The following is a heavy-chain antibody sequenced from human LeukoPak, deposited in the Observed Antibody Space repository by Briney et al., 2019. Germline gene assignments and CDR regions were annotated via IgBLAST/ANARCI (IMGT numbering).Heavy chain of an antibody. CDR3: ALYCSSTSCSPFDY. CDR1: GFTFSSYS. D-gene: IGHD2-2*01. V-gene: IGHV3-21*01. J-gene: IGHJ4*02. CDR2: ISSSSSYI. Sequence: PGGSLRLSCAASGFTFSSYSMNWVRQAPGKGLEWVSSISSSSSYIYYADSVKGRFTISRDNAKNSLHLQMNSLRAEDTAVCYCALYCSSTSCSPFDYWGQGTLVTVSS.